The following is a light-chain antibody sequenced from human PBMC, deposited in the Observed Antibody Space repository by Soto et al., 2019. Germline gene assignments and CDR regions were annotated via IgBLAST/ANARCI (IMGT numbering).Light chain of an antibody. CDR3: SSYTSSSPYV. CDR1: SSDLGVYDY. Sequence: QSALTQPASVSGSPGQSITISCTGTSSDLGVYDYVSWYQQHPGKAPKLVIYEVSYRPSGVSTRFSGSKSVNTASLTISGLRAEAGVDYSCSSYTSSSPYVFGAGTMLTGL. CDR2: EVS. J-gene: IGLJ1*01. V-gene: IGLV2-14*01.